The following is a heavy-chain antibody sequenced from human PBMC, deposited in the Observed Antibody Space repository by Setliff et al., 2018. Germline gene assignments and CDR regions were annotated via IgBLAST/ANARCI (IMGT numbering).Heavy chain of an antibody. J-gene: IGHJ4*02. CDR3: AALPMEIYPIGPPHY. CDR2: IHHSGST. D-gene: IGHD3-3*01. Sequence: PSETLSLTCAVSGYSISGAYYWGWIRQPLGKGLEWIGNIHHSGSTYYNPSLKSRVTISLDTAKSQFSLKLTSLSAADTAVYYCAALPMEIYPIGPPHYWGQGTLVTVSS. V-gene: IGHV4-38-2*01. CDR1: GYSISGAYY.